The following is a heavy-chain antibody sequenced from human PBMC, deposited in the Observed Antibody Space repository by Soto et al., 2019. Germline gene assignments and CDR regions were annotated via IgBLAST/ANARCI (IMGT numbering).Heavy chain of an antibody. D-gene: IGHD6-19*01. CDR2: TYYRSKWYN. CDR1: GDSVSSNSAA. CDR3: ARDHRGGRYRIGWYAHAFDI. V-gene: IGHV6-1*01. J-gene: IGHJ3*02. Sequence: SQTLSLTCAISGDSVSSNSAAWNWIRQSPSRGLEWLGRTYYRSKWYNDYAVSVKSRITINPDTSKNQFSLQLNSVTPEDTAVYYCARDHRGGRYRIGWYAHAFDIWGQGTMVTVSS.